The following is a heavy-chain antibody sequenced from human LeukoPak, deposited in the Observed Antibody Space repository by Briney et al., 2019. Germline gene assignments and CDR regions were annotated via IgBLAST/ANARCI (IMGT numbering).Heavy chain of an antibody. CDR2: LAYDEAFR. CDR1: GFTFSRYT. J-gene: IGHJ3*02. CDR3: AREADGFDI. Sequence: GGSLRLSCSASGFTFSRYTMHWVRQAPGKGLEWVALLAYDEAFRYYADSVKGRFTISRDTAKTTLDLQMNSLTTEDTALYYCAREADGFDIWGQGTMVTVSS. V-gene: IGHV3-30*01.